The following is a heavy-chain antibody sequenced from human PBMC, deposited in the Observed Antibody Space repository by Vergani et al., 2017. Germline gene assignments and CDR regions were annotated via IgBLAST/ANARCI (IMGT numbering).Heavy chain of an antibody. V-gene: IGHV1-8*01. J-gene: IGHJ6*03. Sequence: QVQLVQSGAEVKKPGASVKVSCKASGYTFTSYDINWVRQATGQGLEWMGWMNPNSGNTGYAQKFQGRVTMTRNTSISTAYMELSSLRSEDTAVYYCARGRYDFWSGYYEPYYYMDVWGKGTMVTVSS. CDR3: ARGRYDFWSGYYEPYYYMDV. CDR1: GYTFTSYD. D-gene: IGHD3-3*01. CDR2: MNPNSGNT.